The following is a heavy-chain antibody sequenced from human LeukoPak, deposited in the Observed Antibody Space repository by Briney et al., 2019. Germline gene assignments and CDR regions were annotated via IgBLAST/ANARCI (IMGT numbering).Heavy chain of an antibody. CDR3: ARVLRGYSYGYSFDY. CDR1: GFTFSSYG. CDR2: ISYDGSNK. J-gene: IGHJ4*02. Sequence: GGSLRLSCAASGFTFSSYGMLWVRQAPGKGLEWVAVISYDGSNKYYADSVKGRFTISRDNSKNTLYLQMNSLRAEDTAVYYCARVLRGYSYGYSFDYWGQGTLVTVSS. D-gene: IGHD5-18*01. V-gene: IGHV3-30*03.